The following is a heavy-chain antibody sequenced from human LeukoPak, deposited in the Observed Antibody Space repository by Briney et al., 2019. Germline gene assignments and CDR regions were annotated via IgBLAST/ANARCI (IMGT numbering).Heavy chain of an antibody. CDR1: GFTFSSYG. J-gene: IGHJ5*02. Sequence: GGSLRLSCEASGFTFSSYGINWVRQAPGKGLEWVANIKEDGSEKYYVDSVKGRFTISRDNAKSSLYLQMNSLRAEDTAVYYCARGRGYCSGGSCYGGFDPWGQGTLVTVSS. V-gene: IGHV3-7*01. CDR2: IKEDGSEK. D-gene: IGHD2-15*01. CDR3: ARGRGYCSGGSCYGGFDP.